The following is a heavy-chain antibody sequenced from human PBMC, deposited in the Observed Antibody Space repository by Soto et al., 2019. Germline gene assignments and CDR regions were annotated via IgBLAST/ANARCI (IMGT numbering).Heavy chain of an antibody. D-gene: IGHD3-10*01. V-gene: IGHV1-24*01. CDR3: ATLSVPMVRGVITPPGY. Sequence: ASVKVSCKVSGYTLTELSMHWVRQAPGKRLEWMGGFDPEDGETIYAQKFQGRVTMTEDTSTDTAYMELSSLRSEDTAVYFCATLSVPMVRGVITPPGYWGQGTLVTVSS. J-gene: IGHJ4*02. CDR2: FDPEDGET. CDR1: GYTLTELS.